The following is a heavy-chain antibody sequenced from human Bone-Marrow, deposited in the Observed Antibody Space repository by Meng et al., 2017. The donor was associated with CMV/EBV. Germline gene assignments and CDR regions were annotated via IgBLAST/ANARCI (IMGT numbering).Heavy chain of an antibody. CDR3: ARAIPAVPSGYSDYYYGRDV. Sequence: ASVKVSCKASGYTFPSYYMHWVRQAPGQGLEWMGIINPSGGSTSYAQKFQGRVTMTRDTSKSTVYMELSSLRSEDTAVYYCARAIPAVPSGYSDYYYGRDVWGQGTTVTVSS. CDR2: INPSGGST. D-gene: IGHD6-13*01. J-gene: IGHJ6*02. V-gene: IGHV1-46*01. CDR1: GYTFPSYY.